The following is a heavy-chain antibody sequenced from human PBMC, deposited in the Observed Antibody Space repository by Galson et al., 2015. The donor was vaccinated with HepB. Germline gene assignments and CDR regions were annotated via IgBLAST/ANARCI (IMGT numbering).Heavy chain of an antibody. V-gene: IGHV3-11*06. Sequence: SLRLSCAASGFTFSDYYMSWIRQAPGKGLEWVSYISSSSSYTNYADSVKGRFTISRDNAKNSLYLQMNSLRAEDTAVYYCARSGYYDSSGYFSRSYYFDYWGQGTLVTVSS. CDR3: ARSGYYDSSGYFSRSYYFDY. J-gene: IGHJ4*02. D-gene: IGHD3-22*01. CDR2: ISSSSSYT. CDR1: GFTFSDYY.